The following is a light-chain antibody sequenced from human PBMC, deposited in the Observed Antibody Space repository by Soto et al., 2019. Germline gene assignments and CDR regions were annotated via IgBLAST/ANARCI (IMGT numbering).Light chain of an antibody. CDR1: QSISNW. V-gene: IGKV1-5*03. Sequence: DIQMTQSPSTLSASVGGAVTITCRASQSISNWLAWYQQKPGKAPKLIIYKASTLKSGVPSRFSGSGSGTECNLTISSLQPDDVATYYCQHYNSYSEAFGQGTKVDIK. CDR2: KAS. J-gene: IGKJ1*01. CDR3: QHYNSYSEA.